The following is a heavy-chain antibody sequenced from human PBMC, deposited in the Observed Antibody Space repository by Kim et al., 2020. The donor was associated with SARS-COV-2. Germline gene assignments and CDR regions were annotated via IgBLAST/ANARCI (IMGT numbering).Heavy chain of an antibody. J-gene: IGHJ6*02. CDR1: GFTFGDYA. CDR2: IRSKAYGGTT. D-gene: IGHD2-2*01. CDR3: TRERVEDYYYYYGMDV. V-gene: IGHV3-49*03. Sequence: GGSLRLSCTASGFTFGDYAMSWFRQAPGKGLEWVGFIRSKAYGGTTEYAASVKGRFTISRDDSKSIAYLQMNSLKTEDTAVYYCTRERVEDYYYYYGMDVWGQGTTVTVSS.